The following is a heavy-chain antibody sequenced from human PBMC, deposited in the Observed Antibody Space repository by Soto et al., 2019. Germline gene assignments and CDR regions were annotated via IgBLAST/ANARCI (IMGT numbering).Heavy chain of an antibody. CDR2: ISSSSSTI. V-gene: IGHV3-48*02. CDR1: GFTFSSYS. Sequence: EVQLVESGGGLVQPGGSLRLSCAASGFTFSSYSMNWVRQAPGKGLEWVSYISSSSSTIYYADSVKGRFTISRDNAKNSVYVQMNSLRDEDTAVYYCARDPYVNWNDGGGADYWGQGTLVTVSS. J-gene: IGHJ4*02. D-gene: IGHD1-1*01. CDR3: ARDPYVNWNDGGGADY.